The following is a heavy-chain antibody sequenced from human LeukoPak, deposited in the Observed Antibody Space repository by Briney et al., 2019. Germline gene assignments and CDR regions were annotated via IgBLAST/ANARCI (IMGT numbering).Heavy chain of an antibody. CDR2: INAGNGDT. V-gene: IGHV1-3*01. D-gene: IGHD7-27*01. CDR1: GYTNISYG. CDR3: ARDLTGRLDY. Sequence: ASGKVSCKASGYTNISYGIYWVRQATGQRLEWMGWINAGNGDTKYSLKFQGRVTITRDTSASTAYMEVSSLRSEDTAVYYCARDLTGRLDYWGQGALVTVSS. J-gene: IGHJ4*02.